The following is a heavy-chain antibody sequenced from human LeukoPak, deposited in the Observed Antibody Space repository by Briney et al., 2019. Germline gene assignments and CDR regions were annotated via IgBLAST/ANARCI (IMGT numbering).Heavy chain of an antibody. D-gene: IGHD1-26*01. V-gene: IGHV3-23*01. CDR2: VSGSGRTT. CDR1: GFIFRSYA. J-gene: IGHJ4*02. CDR3: ASVGVGATDY. Sequence: GGSLRLSCAASGFIFRSYAMSWVRQAPGKGLEWVSSVSGSGRTTYYADSVKGRFTISRDNAKNSLYLQINSLRAEDTAVYYCASVGVGATDYWGQGTLVTVSS.